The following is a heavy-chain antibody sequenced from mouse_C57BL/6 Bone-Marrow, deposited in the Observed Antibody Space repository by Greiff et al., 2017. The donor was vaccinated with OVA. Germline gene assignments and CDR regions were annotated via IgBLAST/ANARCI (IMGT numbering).Heavy chain of an antibody. Sequence: VQLKESGPVLVKPGASVKMSCKASGYTFTDYYMNWVKQSHGKSLEWIGVINPYNGGTSYNQKFKGKATLTVDTSSSTAYMELNSLTSEDSAVYYCARSGPTAYWGQGTLVTVSA. V-gene: IGHV1-19*01. CDR3: ARSGPTAY. J-gene: IGHJ3*01. D-gene: IGHD3-1*01. CDR2: INPYNGGT. CDR1: GYTFTDYY.